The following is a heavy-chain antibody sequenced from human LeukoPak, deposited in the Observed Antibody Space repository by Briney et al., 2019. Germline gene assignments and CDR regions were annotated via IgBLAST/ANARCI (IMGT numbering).Heavy chain of an antibody. J-gene: IGHJ6*03. CDR1: GGSFSGYY. V-gene: IGHV4-34*01. Sequence: SETLSLTCAVYGGSFSGYYWSWIRQPPGKGLEWIGEINHSGSTNYNPSLKSRVTISVDTSKNQFSLKLSSVTAADTAVYYCARHLYYYYMDVWGKGTTVTISS. CDR2: INHSGST. CDR3: ARHLYYYYMDV.